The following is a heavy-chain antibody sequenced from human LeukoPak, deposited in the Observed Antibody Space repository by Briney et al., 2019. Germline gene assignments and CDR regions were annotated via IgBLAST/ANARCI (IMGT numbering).Heavy chain of an antibody. D-gene: IGHD6-19*01. J-gene: IGHJ4*02. Sequence: GGSLRLSCAASGFTFSSYWMSWVRQAPGKGLEWVAVIWYDGSNKYYADSVKGRFTISRDNSKNTLYLQMNSLRAEDTAVYYCARDSGSGWYNYFDYWGQGTLVTVSS. CDR1: GFTFSSYW. CDR2: IWYDGSNK. CDR3: ARDSGSGWYNYFDY. V-gene: IGHV3-33*08.